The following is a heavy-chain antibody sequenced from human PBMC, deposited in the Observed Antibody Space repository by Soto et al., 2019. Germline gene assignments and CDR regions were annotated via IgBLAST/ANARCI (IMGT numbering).Heavy chain of an antibody. CDR3: AREAAAAGTEGFDY. CDR2: ISSSSSYI. Sequence: GGSLRLACSASGFTLSSYSMNWVRQAPGKGLEWVSSISSSSSYIYYADSVKGRFTISRDNAKNSLYLQMNSLRAEDTAVYYCAREAAAAGTEGFDYWGQGTLVPVSS. V-gene: IGHV3-21*01. D-gene: IGHD6-13*01. CDR1: GFTLSSYS. J-gene: IGHJ4*02.